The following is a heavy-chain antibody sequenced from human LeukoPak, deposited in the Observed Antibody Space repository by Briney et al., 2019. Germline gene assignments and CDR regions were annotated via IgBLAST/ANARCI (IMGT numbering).Heavy chain of an antibody. J-gene: IGHJ4*02. Sequence: ALVKVSCKASGYTFTSYDINWVRQATGQGLEWMGWMNPNSGNTGYAQKFQGRVTMTRNTSISTAYMELSSLRSEDTAVHYCARVVYYYDSSGYCLDYWGQGTLVTVSS. CDR2: MNPNSGNT. D-gene: IGHD3-22*01. CDR1: GYTFTSYD. CDR3: ARVVYYYDSSGYCLDY. V-gene: IGHV1-8*01.